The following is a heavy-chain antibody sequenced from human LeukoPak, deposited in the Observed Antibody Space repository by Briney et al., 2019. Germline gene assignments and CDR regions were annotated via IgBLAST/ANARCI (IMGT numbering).Heavy chain of an antibody. V-gene: IGHV3-30*02. CDR3: ARDLESGGNSEPAFDY. D-gene: IGHD4-23*01. CDR2: IRYDGSNK. Sequence: PGGSLRPSCAASGFTLSSYGMHWVRQAPEGLEWVALIRYDGSNKYYADSVKGRFTISRDNSKNTLYLQMNSLRAEDTAVYYCARDLESGGNSEPAFDYWGQGTLVTVSS. CDR1: GFTLSSYG. J-gene: IGHJ4*02.